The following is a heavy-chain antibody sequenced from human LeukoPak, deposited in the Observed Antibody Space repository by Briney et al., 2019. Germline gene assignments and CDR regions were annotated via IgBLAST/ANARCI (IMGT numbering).Heavy chain of an antibody. CDR1: GFTFSSYA. J-gene: IGHJ4*02. V-gene: IGHV3-30*01. CDR3: ARARGFGEFNPIDY. Sequence: GGSLRLSCAASGFTFSSYAMHWVRQAPGKGLEWVAVISYDGSNKYYADSVKGRFTISRDNSKNTLYLQMNSLRAEDTAVYYCARARGFGEFNPIDYWGQGTLVTVSS. CDR2: ISYDGSNK. D-gene: IGHD3-10*01.